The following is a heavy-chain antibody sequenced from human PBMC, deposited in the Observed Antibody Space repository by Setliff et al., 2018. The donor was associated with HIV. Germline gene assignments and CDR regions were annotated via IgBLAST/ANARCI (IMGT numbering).Heavy chain of an antibody. CDR3: ARDRGYSGHDYRNAFDI. Sequence: SVKVSCKASGGTFSSYVINWVRQAPGQGLEWMGGIIPIFGTANYAQKFQARVTITADESTSSAYMELSSPRSEDTAMYYCARDRGYSGHDYRNAFDIWGQGTMVTVS. J-gene: IGHJ3*02. CDR2: IIPIFGTA. V-gene: IGHV1-69*13. CDR1: GGTFSSYV. D-gene: IGHD5-12*01.